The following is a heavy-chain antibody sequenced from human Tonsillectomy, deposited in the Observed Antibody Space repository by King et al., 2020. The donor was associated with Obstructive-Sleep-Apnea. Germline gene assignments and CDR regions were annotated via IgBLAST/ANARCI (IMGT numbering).Heavy chain of an antibody. CDR1: GGSISSYY. D-gene: IGHD3-3*01. V-gene: IGHV4-59*08. CDR2: IYYSGTT. CDR3: ARHGIRRSCGVAPYHFDY. Sequence: QLQESGPGLVKPSETLSLTCTVSGGSISSYYWSWIRQPPGKGLEWIGYIYYSGTTNYNASLKSRVTISVDTSRNQFSLKLRSVTAVDTAVYYCARHGIRRSCGVAPYHFDYWGQGTLVTVSS. J-gene: IGHJ4*02.